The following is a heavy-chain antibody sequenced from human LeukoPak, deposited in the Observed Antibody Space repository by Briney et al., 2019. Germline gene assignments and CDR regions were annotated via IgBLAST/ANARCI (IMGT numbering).Heavy chain of an antibody. V-gene: IGHV1-58*02. CDR2: IVVGSGNT. D-gene: IGHD2-15*01. Sequence: SVKVSCKASGFTFTSSAMQWVRQARGQRLEWIGWIVVGSGNTNYAQKFQGRVTITADKSTSTAYMELSSLRSEDTAVYYCARHRSPGYCSGGSCHLDYWGQGTLVTVSS. J-gene: IGHJ4*02. CDR3: ARHRSPGYCSGGSCHLDY. CDR1: GFTFTSSA.